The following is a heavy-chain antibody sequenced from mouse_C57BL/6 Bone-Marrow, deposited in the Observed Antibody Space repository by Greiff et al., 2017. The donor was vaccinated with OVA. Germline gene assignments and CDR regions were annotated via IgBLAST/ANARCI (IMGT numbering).Heavy chain of an antibody. D-gene: IGHD2-5*01. Sequence: EVQLQQSVAELVRPGVSVKLSCTASGFNIKNTYMHWVKQSPEQGLEWIGRIDPANGNTKYAPKFPGKATLTADTSYNTAYLQLSRLTSEYTAIYYYADYSNAYFDDWGQGTTLTVSS. CDR1: GFNIKNTY. V-gene: IGHV14-3*01. J-gene: IGHJ2*01. CDR2: IDPANGNT. CDR3: ADYSNAYFDD.